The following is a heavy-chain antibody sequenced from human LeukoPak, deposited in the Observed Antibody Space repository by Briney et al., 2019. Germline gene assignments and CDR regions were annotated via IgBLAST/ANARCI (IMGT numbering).Heavy chain of an antibody. D-gene: IGHD3-10*01. J-gene: IGHJ4*02. Sequence: SETLSLTCTVSGYSISSGYYWGWIRQPPGKGLEWIGSIYHSGSTYYNPSLKSRVTISVDTSKNQFSLKLSSVTAADTAVYYCARGTMARGVPSRYFDYWGQGTLVTVSS. CDR2: IYHSGST. CDR3: ARGTMARGVPSRYFDY. V-gene: IGHV4-38-2*02. CDR1: GYSISSGYY.